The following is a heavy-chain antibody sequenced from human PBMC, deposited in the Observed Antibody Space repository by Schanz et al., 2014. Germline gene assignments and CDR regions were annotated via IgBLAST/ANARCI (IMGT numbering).Heavy chain of an antibody. Sequence: QVQLVESGGGVVQPGRSLRLSCAASGFNFSNYDIHWVRQAPGKGLEWVALIYYNGTNKYYADSVKGRFTISRDNSQNTLYLQMNSRRTRDPAVDYWAKELNRRGGQTNFYYYYGMDVWGQGTTVTVSS. J-gene: IGHJ6*02. D-gene: IGHD5-12*01. CDR2: IYYNGTNK. V-gene: IGHV3-30*18. CDR1: GFNFSNYD. CDR3: AKELNRRGGQTNFYYYYGMDV.